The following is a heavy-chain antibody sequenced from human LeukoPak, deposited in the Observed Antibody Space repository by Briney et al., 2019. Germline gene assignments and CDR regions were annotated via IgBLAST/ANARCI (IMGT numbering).Heavy chain of an antibody. CDR2: IYYSGST. V-gene: IGHV4-59*01. J-gene: IGHJ4*02. D-gene: IGHD3-16*01. CDR3: ARDRGGSYFDY. CDR1: GGSISSYY. Sequence: SETLSLTCTVSGGSISSYYWSWIRQPPGKGLEWIGYIYYSGSTNYNPSLKSRVTISVDTSKNQFSLELSSVIAADTAVYYCARDRGGSYFDYWGQGTLVTVSS.